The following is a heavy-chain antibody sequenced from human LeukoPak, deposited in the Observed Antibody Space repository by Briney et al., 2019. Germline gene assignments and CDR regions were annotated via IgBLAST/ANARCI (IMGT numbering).Heavy chain of an antibody. CDR2: IRYDGSNK. CDR3: AKDSADIVVVVAATDYYYMDV. J-gene: IGHJ6*03. CDR1: GFTSSSYG. V-gene: IGHV3-30*02. D-gene: IGHD2-15*01. Sequence: GGSLRLSCAASGFTSSSYGMHWVRQAPGKGLEWVAFIRYDGSNKYYADSVKGRFTISRDNSKNTLYLQMNSLRAEDTAVYYCAKDSADIVVVVAATDYYYMDVWGKGTTVTISS.